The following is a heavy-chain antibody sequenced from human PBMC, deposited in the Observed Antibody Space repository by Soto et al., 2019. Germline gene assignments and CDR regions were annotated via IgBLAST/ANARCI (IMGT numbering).Heavy chain of an antibody. J-gene: IGHJ6*02. Sequence: SVKVSCKASGGTFGSYAITWVRRAPGQGLEWLGGIIPILNSPAYAQKFQARVVITADEITNTAYMELNSLRFDDTAVYYCAGKAPYCTSATCPKFYDMDVWGQGTTVTVSS. CDR2: IIPILNSP. V-gene: IGHV1-69*13. CDR3: AGKAPYCTSATCPKFYDMDV. CDR1: GGTFGSYA. D-gene: IGHD2-15*01.